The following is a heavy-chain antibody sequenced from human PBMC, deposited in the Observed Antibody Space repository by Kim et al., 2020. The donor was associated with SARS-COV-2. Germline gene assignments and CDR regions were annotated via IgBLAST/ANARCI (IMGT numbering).Heavy chain of an antibody. V-gene: IGHV3-53*01. Sequence: GGSLRLSCAASGFSVSTNDMSWVRQAPGKGLEWVATIFGSGTTSFAASAKSRFTISSDNSTNTLHLQINSLLAADTAAEHCARKIPWFGDTDMDVCDEG. CDR3: ARKIPWFGDTDMDV. D-gene: IGHD3-10*01. CDR2: IFGSGTT. CDR1: GFSVSTND. J-gene: IGHJ6*03.